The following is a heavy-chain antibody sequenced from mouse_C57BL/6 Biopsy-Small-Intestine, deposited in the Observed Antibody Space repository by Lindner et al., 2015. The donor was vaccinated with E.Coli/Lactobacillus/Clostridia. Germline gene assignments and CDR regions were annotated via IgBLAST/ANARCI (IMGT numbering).Heavy chain of an antibody. J-gene: IGHJ4*01. CDR2: INPNTGET. CDR1: GYTFTGYY. CDR3: ARTGGQELGAYMRSAVGFYHYAMDV. V-gene: IGHV1S55*01. Sequence: SVKVSCKASGYTFTGYYIHWVRRSPWLGFEWLGRINPNTGETDVAQRFQGKVTMTGDTSISTTFLEMSRLRFDDTALYYCARTGGQELGAYMRSAVGFYHYAMDVWGQGTSVTVS. D-gene: IGHD6-1*01.